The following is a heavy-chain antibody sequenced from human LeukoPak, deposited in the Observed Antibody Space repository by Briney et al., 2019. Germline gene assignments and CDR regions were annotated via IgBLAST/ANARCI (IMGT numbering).Heavy chain of an antibody. CDR2: IKQDGNEI. CDR1: GFTFSNYW. CDR3: ARLPWVFWEFSY. D-gene: IGHD3-10*02. J-gene: IGHJ4*02. Sequence: AGSLRLPCAASGFTFSNYWMSWVRQAPGKGLEWVANIKQDGNEIYYADSLKGGFTISRDNAKNSLDLQMNILRADDTAVYYCARLPWVFWEFSYWRQRPLVTVSS. V-gene: IGHV3-7*01.